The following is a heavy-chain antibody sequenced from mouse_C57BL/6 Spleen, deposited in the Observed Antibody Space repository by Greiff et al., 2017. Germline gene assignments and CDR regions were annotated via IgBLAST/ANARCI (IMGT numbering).Heavy chain of an antibody. V-gene: IGHV1-64*01. CDR3: ARRGYGNWDAMDY. Sequence: VQLQQPGPELVKPGASVKLSCKASGYTFTSYGMHWVKQRPGQGLEWIGMIHPKRGSPNYNEKFKSKVTLPVDKSSSTAYMALSSLTSDDSAVYYCARRGYGNWDAMDYGGQVTSVTASS. J-gene: IGHJ4*01. D-gene: IGHD2-1*01. CDR2: IHPKRGSP. CDR1: GYTFTSYG.